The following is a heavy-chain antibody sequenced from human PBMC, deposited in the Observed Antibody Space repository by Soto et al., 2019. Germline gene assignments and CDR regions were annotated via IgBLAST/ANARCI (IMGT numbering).Heavy chain of an antibody. J-gene: IGHJ4*02. Sequence: PGGSLRLSCAASGFTFNTYAMNWVRQAPGKGLAWVSAIGTDSNTYYADSVKGRFTISRDSSRTTLYLQMNSLRAEDTALYFCARKYPGTRPFDYWGQGTLVTVSS. CDR2: IGTDSNT. CDR3: ARKYPGTRPFDY. CDR1: GFTFNTYA. D-gene: IGHD2-2*01. V-gene: IGHV3-23*01.